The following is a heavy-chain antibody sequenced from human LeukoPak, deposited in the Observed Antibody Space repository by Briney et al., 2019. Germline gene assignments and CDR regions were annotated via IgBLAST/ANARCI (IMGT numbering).Heavy chain of an antibody. V-gene: IGHV3-30-3*01. Sequence: GGSLRLSCAASGFIFSNYAMHWVRQAPGKGLEWVAVISYDGNNEYYTDSVKGRFTISRDKSKNTLSVQMNSLSAEDTAMYYCARQDCSGGSCYIDYWGQGTLVTVSA. CDR2: ISYDGNNE. D-gene: IGHD2-15*01. J-gene: IGHJ4*02. CDR3: ARQDCSGGSCYIDY. CDR1: GFIFSNYA.